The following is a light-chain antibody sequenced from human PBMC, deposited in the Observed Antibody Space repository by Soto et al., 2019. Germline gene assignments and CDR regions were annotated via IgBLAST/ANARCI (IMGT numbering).Light chain of an antibody. Sequence: SYELTQPPSVSVSPGQTASITCSGDKLGDKYACWYQQKPGQSPVLVIYQDSRRPSGIPERFSGSNSGNTDTLTISGTQAMDEADYYCQAWDTYVVFGGGTKVTVL. CDR3: QAWDTYVV. V-gene: IGLV3-1*01. J-gene: IGLJ2*01. CDR1: KLGDKY. CDR2: QDS.